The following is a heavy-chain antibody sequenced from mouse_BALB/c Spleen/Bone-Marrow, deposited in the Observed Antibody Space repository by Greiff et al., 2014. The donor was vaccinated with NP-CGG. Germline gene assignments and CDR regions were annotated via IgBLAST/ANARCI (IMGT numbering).Heavy chain of an antibody. D-gene: IGHD2-14*01. CDR1: CYTFTDYA. Sequence: QVQLQQSGAELVRPGVTVKISCKGSCYTFTDYAMHWVKQSHAKSLEWIGLISNYYGDASYNQKFKGKATMTVDKSSSTAYMELARLTSEDSAIYYCARSGKVRNAMDYWGQGTSVTVS. CDR2: ISNYYGDA. J-gene: IGHJ4*01. CDR3: ARSGKVRNAMDY. V-gene: IGHV1S137*01.